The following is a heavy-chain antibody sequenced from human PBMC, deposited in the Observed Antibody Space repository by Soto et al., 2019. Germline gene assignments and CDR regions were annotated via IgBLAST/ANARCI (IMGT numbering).Heavy chain of an antibody. Sequence: PGGSLRLSCAASGFTFSSYAMSWVRQAPGKGLEWVSAISGSGGSTYYADSVKGRFTISRDNSKNTLYLQMNSLRAEDTAVYYCAKRASDNYDSSGYYYLIYFDYWGQGTLVTVSS. D-gene: IGHD3-22*01. CDR1: GFTFSSYA. CDR3: AKRASDNYDSSGYYYLIYFDY. J-gene: IGHJ4*02. V-gene: IGHV3-23*01. CDR2: ISGSGGST.